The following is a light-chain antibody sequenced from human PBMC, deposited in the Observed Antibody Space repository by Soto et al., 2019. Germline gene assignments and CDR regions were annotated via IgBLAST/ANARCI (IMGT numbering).Light chain of an antibody. CDR1: SSDVGAYNY. CDR2: EVT. CDR3: TAYVGNDIWV. V-gene: IGLV2-8*01. Sequence: QSALTKPPSASGSPGQSVTISCTGTSSDVGAYNYVSWYQQYPGKAPKLMIYEVTKRPSGVPDRFSGSKSGNTASLTVSGLQAEDEAEYYCTAYVGNDIWVFGGGTKLTVL. J-gene: IGLJ3*02.